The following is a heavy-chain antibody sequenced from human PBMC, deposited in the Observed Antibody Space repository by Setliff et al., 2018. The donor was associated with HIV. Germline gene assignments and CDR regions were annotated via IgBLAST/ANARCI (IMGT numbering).Heavy chain of an antibody. V-gene: IGHV4-34*01. CDR1: GGSFSGYY. CDR3: TRDMSSSSHY. J-gene: IGHJ4*02. D-gene: IGHD6-6*01. Sequence: SETLSLTCAVYGGSFSGYYWSWIRQPPGKGLEWIGEINHSGSTNFNPSLKSRVTISVDKSKNQFSLKLSSLTAADSAVYYCTRDMSSSSHYWGQGMLVTVSS. CDR2: INHSGST.